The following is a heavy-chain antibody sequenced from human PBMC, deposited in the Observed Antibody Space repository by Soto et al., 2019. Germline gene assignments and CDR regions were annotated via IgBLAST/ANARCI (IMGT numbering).Heavy chain of an antibody. CDR2: ISPSGSSI. D-gene: IGHD3-22*01. CDR3: ARRSNYDSSGLDP. J-gene: IGHJ5*02. CDR1: GFIFSDYY. V-gene: IGHV3-11*01. Sequence: PGGSLRLSCAASGFIFSDYYMSWVRQAPGKGLEWVSYISPSGSSIYYADSVKGRFTISRDNAENSLFLQMNSLRAEDTAIYYCARRSNYDSSGLDPWGQGTLVTVSS.